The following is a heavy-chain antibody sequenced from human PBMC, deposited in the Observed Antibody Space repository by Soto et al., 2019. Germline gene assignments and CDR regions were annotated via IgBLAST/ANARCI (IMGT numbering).Heavy chain of an antibody. CDR2: IIPIFGTA. D-gene: IGHD3-10*01. CDR1: GGTFSSYA. Sequence: QVQLVQSGAEVKKPGSSVKVSCKASGGTFSSYAISWVRQAPGQGLEWMGGIIPIFGTANYAQKFQGRVTITADESTSTAYMELSSLRSEDTAVYYCARDNIGEERVYNHYYGMDVWGQGTTVTVSS. V-gene: IGHV1-69*01. CDR3: ARDNIGEERVYNHYYGMDV. J-gene: IGHJ6*02.